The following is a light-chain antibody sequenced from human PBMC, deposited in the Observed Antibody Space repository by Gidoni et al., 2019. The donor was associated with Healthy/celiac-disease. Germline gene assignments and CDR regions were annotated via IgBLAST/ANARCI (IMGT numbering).Light chain of an antibody. CDR2: LGS. CDR3: MQALQTPLT. Sequence: DIVMTHSPLSLPVTPGEPASISCRSSQSLLHSSGYNYVDWYLQKPGQSPQLLIYLGSNRASGVPDRFSASGSGTDFTLKISRVEAEDVGVYYCMQALQTPLTFGQGTKLEIK. J-gene: IGKJ2*01. V-gene: IGKV2-28*01. CDR1: QSLLHSSGYNY.